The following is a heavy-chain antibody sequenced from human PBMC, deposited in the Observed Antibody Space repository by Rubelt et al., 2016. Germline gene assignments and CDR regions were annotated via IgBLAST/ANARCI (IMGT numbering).Heavy chain of an antibody. J-gene: IGHJ3*02. CDR2: IYYSGST. V-gene: IGHV4-39*01. D-gene: IGHD2-2*01. CDR3: ARGSAALNAFDI. Sequence: QLQLQESGPGLVKPSETLSLTCTVSGGSISSSSYYWGWIRQPPGKGLEWIGSIYYSGSTYYNPSLKSRVTISVDTSKNQFSLKLSSVTAADTAVYYCARGSAALNAFDIWGQGTMVTVSS. CDR1: GGSISSSSYY.